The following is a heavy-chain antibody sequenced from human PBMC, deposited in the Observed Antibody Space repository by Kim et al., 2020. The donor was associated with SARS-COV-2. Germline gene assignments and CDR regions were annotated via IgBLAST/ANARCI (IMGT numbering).Heavy chain of an antibody. Sequence: ASVKVSCKASGYTFSSYGISWVRQAPGQGLEWMGWISAYNGNTNYAQKVQGRVTMTTDTSTSTAYMELRSLRSDDTAVYYCARASHVVGPTDFDYWGQGTLVTVSS. V-gene: IGHV1-18*01. J-gene: IGHJ4*02. CDR3: ARASHVVGPTDFDY. CDR2: ISAYNGNT. D-gene: IGHD1-26*01. CDR1: GYTFSSYG.